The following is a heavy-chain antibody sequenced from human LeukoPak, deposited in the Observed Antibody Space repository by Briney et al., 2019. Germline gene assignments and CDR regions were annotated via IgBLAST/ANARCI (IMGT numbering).Heavy chain of an antibody. CDR2: IKQDGSEK. CDR1: EFTFSSYW. CDR3: TRDYSGSRNYYYYYGMHV. J-gene: IGHJ6*02. D-gene: IGHD3-10*01. V-gene: IGHV3-7*01. Sequence: PGGSLRLSCVASEFTFSSYWMNWVRQAPGKGLEWVANIKQDGSEKYYVDSVKGRFTIPRDNAKNSLYLQMNSLTAEDTAVYYCTRDYSGSRNYYYYYGMHVWGQGTTVTVSS.